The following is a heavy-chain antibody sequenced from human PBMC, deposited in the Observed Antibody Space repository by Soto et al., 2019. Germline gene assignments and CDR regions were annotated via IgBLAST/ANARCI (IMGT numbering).Heavy chain of an antibody. CDR2: INPYSGGT. CDR3: VRDLTYPFYLDS. CDR1: GYTFTDYF. V-gene: IGHV1-2*02. Sequence: ASLKVSCNASGYTFTDYFVRWVRQAPGQGLEWMGCINPYSGGTNSAQNFQGRVTMTRDTSISTAYMELTSLRSDDTAVYYCVRDLTYPFYLDSWGQGTLVTVSS. J-gene: IGHJ4*02.